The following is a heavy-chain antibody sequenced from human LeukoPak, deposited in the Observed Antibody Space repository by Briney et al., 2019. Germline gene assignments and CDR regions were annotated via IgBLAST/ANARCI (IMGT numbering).Heavy chain of an antibody. CDR3: ARGRGRGSLIVVVNAFDI. Sequence: SVKVSCKASGGTFSSYAISWVRQAPGQGLEWMGGIIPIFGTANYAQKFQGRVTITADESTSTAYMELSSLRSEDTAVYYCARGRGRGSLIVVVNAFDIWGQGTMVTVSS. CDR2: IIPIFGTA. J-gene: IGHJ3*02. D-gene: IGHD3-22*01. V-gene: IGHV1-69*01. CDR1: GGTFSSYA.